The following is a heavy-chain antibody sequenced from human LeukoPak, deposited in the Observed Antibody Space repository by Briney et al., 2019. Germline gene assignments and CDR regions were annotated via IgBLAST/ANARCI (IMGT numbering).Heavy chain of an antibody. V-gene: IGHV3-21*01. J-gene: IGHJ4*02. CDR1: GFTFSTYS. CDR3: ARTYYDILTGYIPYFDY. D-gene: IGHD3-9*01. Sequence: GGSLRLSCAASGFTFSTYSMNWVRQAPGKGLEWASSITGSSTSIYYADPVKGRFTISRDNAKNSLYLQMNSLRAEDTAVYYCARTYYDILTGYIPYFDYWGQGTLVTVSS. CDR2: ITGSSTSI.